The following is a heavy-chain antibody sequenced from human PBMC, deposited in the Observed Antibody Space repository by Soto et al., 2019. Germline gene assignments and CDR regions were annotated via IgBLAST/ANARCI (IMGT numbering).Heavy chain of an antibody. V-gene: IGHV2-70*04. D-gene: IGHD3-22*01. CDR1: GFSLSTSGMR. J-gene: IGHJ4*02. CDR2: IDWDDDK. CDR3: ARMYGDYYDSSGYYYFDY. Sequence: SGPTLVNPTQTLTLTCTFSGFSLSTSGMRVSWIRQPPGKALEWLARIDWDDDKFYSTSLKTRLTISKDTSKNQVVLTMTNTDPVDTATYYCARMYGDYYDSSGYYYFDYWGQGTLVTVSS.